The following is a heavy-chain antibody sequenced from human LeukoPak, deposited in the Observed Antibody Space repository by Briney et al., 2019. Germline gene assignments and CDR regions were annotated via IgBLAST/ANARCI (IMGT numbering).Heavy chain of an antibody. Sequence: PGGSLRLSCAASGFTFSCFAMSWVRQAPGKGLEWVSSISGSGESTYYADYVKGRFTVSRDNSKNTLNLQLNSLRAEDTAVYYCAKDAIGQYRPYYFDCWGQGTLVTVSS. CDR2: ISGSGEST. V-gene: IGHV3-23*01. CDR3: AKDAIGQYRPYYFDC. D-gene: IGHD3-16*02. CDR1: GFTFSCFA. J-gene: IGHJ4*02.